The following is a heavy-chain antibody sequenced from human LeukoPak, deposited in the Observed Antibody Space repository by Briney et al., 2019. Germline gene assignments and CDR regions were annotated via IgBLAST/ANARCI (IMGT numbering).Heavy chain of an antibody. CDR3: ARDGRYFDWLFAFDY. D-gene: IGHD3-9*01. V-gene: IGHV3-66*01. CDR1: GFTVSSNY. CDR2: IYSGGST. Sequence: GGSLRLSCAASGFTVSSNYMSWVRQAPGKGLEWVSVIYSGGSTYYADSVKGRFTISRDNSKSTLYLQMNSLRAEDTAVYYCARDGRYFDWLFAFDYWGQGTLVTVSS. J-gene: IGHJ4*02.